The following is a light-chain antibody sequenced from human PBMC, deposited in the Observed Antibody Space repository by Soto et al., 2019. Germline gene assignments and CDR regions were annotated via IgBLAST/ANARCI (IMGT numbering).Light chain of an antibody. CDR1: QSVLYSSNNKNC. CDR3: QQYCVRPWT. J-gene: IGKJ1*01. V-gene: IGKV4-1*01. Sequence: DIVMTQSPDSLAVSLGEGATINCESSQSVLYSSNNKNCLAWYQQKQGQPPKLLIYWAYIRESGVPDRFSGGGSGTDFTLTISGLQPEDVAVDYCQQYCVRPWTFGQGTKVEIK. CDR2: WAY.